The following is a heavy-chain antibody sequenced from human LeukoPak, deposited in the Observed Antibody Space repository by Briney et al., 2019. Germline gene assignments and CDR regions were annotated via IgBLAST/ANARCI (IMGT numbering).Heavy chain of an antibody. CDR1: GGAFSGYY. J-gene: IGHJ4*02. CDR3: ARRLLYFGDPDY. D-gene: IGHD3-10*01. Sequence: SETLSLTCAVYGGAFSGYYWNWIRQPPGRGLEWIGEINHRGSTTYNPSLESRVTISVDTSKNQFSLRLSSVTAADTAVYYCARRLLYFGDPDYWGQGTLVTVSS. CDR2: INHRGST. V-gene: IGHV4-34*01.